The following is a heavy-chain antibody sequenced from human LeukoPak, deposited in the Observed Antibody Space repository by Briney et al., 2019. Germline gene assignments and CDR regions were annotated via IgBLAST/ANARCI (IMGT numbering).Heavy chain of an antibody. V-gene: IGHV4-59*01. D-gene: IGHD4-17*01. CDR2: IYYSGST. Sequence: SETLSLTCTVSGGSISSYYWSWIRQPPGKGLEWIGYIYYSGSTNYNPSLKSRVTISVDTSKNQFSLKLSSVTAADTAVYYCARSQNDYGDYVGYFDYWGQGTLVTVSS. J-gene: IGHJ4*02. CDR3: ARSQNDYGDYVGYFDY. CDR1: GGSISSYY.